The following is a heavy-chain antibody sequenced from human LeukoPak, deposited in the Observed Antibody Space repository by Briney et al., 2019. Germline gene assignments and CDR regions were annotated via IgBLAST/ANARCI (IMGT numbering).Heavy chain of an antibody. CDR1: GFTFSSYG. V-gene: IGHV3-30*02. CDR3: AKPDAVDTAMVS. D-gene: IGHD5-18*01. J-gene: IGHJ4*02. Sequence: GGSLRLSCAASGFTFSSYGMHWVRQARGKGLEWVAFIRYDGSNKYYADSVKGRFTISRDNSKNTLYLQMNSLRAEDTAVYYCAKPDAVDTAMVSWGQGTLVTVSS. CDR2: IRYDGSNK.